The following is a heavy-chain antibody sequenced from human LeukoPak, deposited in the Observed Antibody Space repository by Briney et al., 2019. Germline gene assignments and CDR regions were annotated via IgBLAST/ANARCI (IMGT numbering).Heavy chain of an antibody. Sequence: GASVKVSCKASGGTFSSYAISWVRQAPGQGLEWMGGIIPIFGTANYAQKFQGRVTMTEDTSTDTAYMELSSLRSEDTAVYYCATSKLTWYYYGSGSWEEDYWGQGTLVTVSS. V-gene: IGHV1-69*06. CDR2: IIPIFGTA. D-gene: IGHD3-10*01. CDR3: ATSKLTWYYYGSGSWEEDY. J-gene: IGHJ4*02. CDR1: GGTFSSYA.